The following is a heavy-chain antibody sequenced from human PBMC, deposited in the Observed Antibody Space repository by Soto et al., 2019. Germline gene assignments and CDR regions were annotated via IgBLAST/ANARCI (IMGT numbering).Heavy chain of an antibody. Sequence: QVQLVESGGGVVQPGRSLRLSCAASGFTFSSYGMHWVRQAPGKGLEWVAVISYDGSNKYYADSVKGRFTISRDNSKNPLYLQMNSLRAEDTAVYYCATQEEQWRKTDAFDIWGQGTMVTVSS. J-gene: IGHJ3*02. CDR1: GFTFSSYG. CDR3: ATQEEQWRKTDAFDI. D-gene: IGHD6-19*01. CDR2: ISYDGSNK. V-gene: IGHV3-30*03.